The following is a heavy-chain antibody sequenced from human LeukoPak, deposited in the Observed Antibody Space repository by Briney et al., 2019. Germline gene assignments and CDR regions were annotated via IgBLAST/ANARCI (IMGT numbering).Heavy chain of an antibody. CDR2: ISGSGGST. Sequence: GGSLRLSCTASGFTFSSYAMSWVRQAPGKGLEWVSAISGSGGSTYYADSVKGRFTISRDNSKNTLYLQMNSLRAEDTAVYYCAKDQNSYGVPYYFDYWGQGTLVTVSS. CDR3: AKDQNSYGVPYYFDY. J-gene: IGHJ4*02. D-gene: IGHD5-18*01. V-gene: IGHV3-23*01. CDR1: GFTFSSYA.